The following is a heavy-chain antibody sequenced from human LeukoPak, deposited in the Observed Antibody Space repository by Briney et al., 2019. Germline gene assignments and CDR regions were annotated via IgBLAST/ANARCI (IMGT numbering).Heavy chain of an antibody. CDR1: GFTFSSYA. D-gene: IGHD3-3*01. Sequence: GASLRLSCAASGFTFSSYAMSWARQAPGKGLEWVSAISGSGGSTYYADSVKGRFTISRDNSKNTLYLQMNSLRAEDTAVYYCAKSARITIFGVVIIDYWGQGTLVTVSS. V-gene: IGHV3-23*01. CDR3: AKSARITIFGVVIIDY. CDR2: ISGSGGST. J-gene: IGHJ4*02.